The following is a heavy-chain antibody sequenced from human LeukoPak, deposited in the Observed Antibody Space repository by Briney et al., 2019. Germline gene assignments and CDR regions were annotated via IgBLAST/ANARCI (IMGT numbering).Heavy chain of an antibody. D-gene: IGHD6-13*01. CDR3: ARVNSSSSSYYYYYYMDV. J-gene: IGHJ6*03. CDR1: GYTFTSYG. CDR2: ISAYNGNT. Sequence: GASVTVSCKASGYTFTSYGISWVRQAPGQGLEWMGWISAYNGNTNYAQKLQGRVTMTTDTSTSTAYMELRSLRSDDTAVYYCARVNSSSSSYYYYYYMDVWGKGTTVTVSS. V-gene: IGHV1-18*01.